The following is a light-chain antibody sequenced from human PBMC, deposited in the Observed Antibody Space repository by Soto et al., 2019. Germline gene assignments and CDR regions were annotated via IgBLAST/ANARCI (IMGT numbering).Light chain of an antibody. J-gene: IGKJ5*01. CDR2: GAS. Sequence: DIVLAQSPGTLSLSPGERAALSCRASQTVGGNFLAWYQQKPGQAPRLLIYGASTRATGIPDRFSGTGSETDFTLTISRLEPEDFAVYYCQQYDNSPITFGQGTRLEIK. V-gene: IGKV3-20*01. CDR1: QTVGGNF. CDR3: QQYDNSPIT.